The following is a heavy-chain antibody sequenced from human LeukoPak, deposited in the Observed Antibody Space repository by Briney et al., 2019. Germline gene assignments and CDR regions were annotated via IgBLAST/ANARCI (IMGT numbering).Heavy chain of an antibody. V-gene: IGHV4-31*03. CDR1: GDSISSGDYY. Sequence: SETLSLTCTVSGDSISSGDYYWRWIRQHPGKGLEWIGYIYYSGSTYYNPSLKRRVTMSVDTAKNQFSLTLSSVTAADTAVYYCARRDSSGLLYYLDYGGQGTLVTVSS. J-gene: IGHJ4*02. D-gene: IGHD3-22*01. CDR2: IYYSGST. CDR3: ARRDSSGLLYYLDY.